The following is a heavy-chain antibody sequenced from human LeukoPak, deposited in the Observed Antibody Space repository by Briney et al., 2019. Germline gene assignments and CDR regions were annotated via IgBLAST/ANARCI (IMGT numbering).Heavy chain of an antibody. CDR1: GGSISTYY. V-gene: IGHV4-59*08. J-gene: IGHJ4*02. CDR2: IYYTGST. CDR3: ARLTYCGGDCIKDGGAFDY. D-gene: IGHD2-21*02. Sequence: PSETLSLTCTVSGGSISTYYWSWIRQPPGKGLEWIGYIYYTGSTNYSPSLKSRVTISVDTSKNQFSLKLSSVTAADTAVYFCARLTYCGGDCIKDGGAFDYWGQGTLVTVSS.